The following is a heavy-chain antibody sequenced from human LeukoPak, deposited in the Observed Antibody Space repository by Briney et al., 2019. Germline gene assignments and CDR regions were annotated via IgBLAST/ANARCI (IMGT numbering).Heavy chain of an antibody. CDR1: GGSISSYY. CDR3: ARVWEANYGDHNYYGMDV. D-gene: IGHD4-17*01. J-gene: IGHJ6*02. V-gene: IGHV4-4*07. Sequence: SETLSLTCTVSGGSISSYYWSWIRQPAGKGLEWIGRIYTSGSTNYNPSLTSRVTMSVDTSKNQFSLKLSSVTAADTAVYYCARVWEANYGDHNYYGMDVWGQGTTVTVSS. CDR2: IYTSGST.